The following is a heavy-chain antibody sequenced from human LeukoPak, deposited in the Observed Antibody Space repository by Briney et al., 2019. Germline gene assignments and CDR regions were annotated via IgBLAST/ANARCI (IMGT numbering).Heavy chain of an antibody. D-gene: IGHD4-23*01. CDR1: GGTFSSYA. V-gene: IGHV1-69*13. J-gene: IGHJ4*02. CDR3: ARAGTVVTSGLGY. CDR2: IIPMFGTT. Sequence: SVKVSCKASGGTFSSYAISWVRQAPGQGLEWMGGIIPMFGTTNYAQKFQGRVTITADASTPTAYMELSRLRSDDTAVYYCARAGTVVTSGLGYWGQGTLVTVSS.